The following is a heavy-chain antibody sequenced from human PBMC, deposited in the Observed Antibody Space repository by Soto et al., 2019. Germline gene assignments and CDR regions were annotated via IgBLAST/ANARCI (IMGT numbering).Heavy chain of an antibody. CDR2: IRGSDGST. J-gene: IGHJ4*02. CDR3: TKGGHLDY. Sequence: PGGSLRLSCAASGFPFSSYDMSWVRQAPGKGLDWVSVIRGSDGSTYYANSVKGRFTISRDNSKNTPFLQMNSLRAEDTAIYYCTKGGHLDYWGPGTLVTVSS. V-gene: IGHV3-23*01. CDR1: GFPFSSYD. D-gene: IGHD3-10*01.